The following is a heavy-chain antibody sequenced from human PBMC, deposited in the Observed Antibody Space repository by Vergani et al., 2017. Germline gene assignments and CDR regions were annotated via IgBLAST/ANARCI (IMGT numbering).Heavy chain of an antibody. CDR3: ARGNYYDSSGYYGTSDFDY. D-gene: IGHD3-22*01. V-gene: IGHV4-34*01. CDR2: INHSGST. CDR1: GGSFSGYY. Sequence: QVQLQQWGAGLLKPSETLSLTCAVYGGSFSGYYWSWIRQPPGKGLEWIGEINHSGSTNYNPSLKSRVTISVDTSKNPFSLKLSSVTAADTAVYYCARGNYYDSSGYYGTSDFDYWGQGTLVTVSS. J-gene: IGHJ4*02.